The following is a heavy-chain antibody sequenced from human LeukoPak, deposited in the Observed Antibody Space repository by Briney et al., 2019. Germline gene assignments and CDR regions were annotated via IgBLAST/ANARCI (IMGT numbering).Heavy chain of an antibody. CDR3: ARILVRGGNWFDP. CDR2: INPNSGVT. CDR1: GYTFIGYY. Sequence: GASVKVPYKASGYTFIGYYMHWVRQAPGQGLEWMGWINPNSGVTNFAQRYQGRVTVTRDTSISTVYMELSGLRSDDTAIYYCARILVRGGNWFDPCGEGDLVTVSS. V-gene: IGHV1-2*02. J-gene: IGHJ5*02. D-gene: IGHD3-10*01.